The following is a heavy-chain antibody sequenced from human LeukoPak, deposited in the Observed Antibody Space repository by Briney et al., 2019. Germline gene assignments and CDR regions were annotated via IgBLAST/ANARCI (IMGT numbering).Heavy chain of an antibody. CDR2: IIPIFGTA. D-gene: IGHD3-22*01. CDR1: GGTFSSYA. CDR3: AREEGEYYDSSGYLGY. J-gene: IGHJ4*02. V-gene: IGHV1-69*13. Sequence: GASVKVSRKASGGTFSSYAISWVRQAPGQGLEWMGGIIPIFGTANYAQKFQGRVTITADESTSTAYMELSSLRSEDTAVYYCAREEGEYYDSSGYLGYWGQGTLVTVSS.